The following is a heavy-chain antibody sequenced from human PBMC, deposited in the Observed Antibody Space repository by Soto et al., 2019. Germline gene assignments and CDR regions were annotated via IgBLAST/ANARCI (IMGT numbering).Heavy chain of an antibody. J-gene: IGHJ2*01. CDR3: ARAQSWGYFDL. CDR2: MNPNSGNT. Sequence: QVQVVQSGAEVKKPGASVKVSCKASGYTFTSYDINWVRQATGQGLEWMGWMNPNSGNTVYAQKFQDRVTMTRNPSISTAYMELSSLQSEDTAVYYCARAQSWGYFDLWGRGTLVTVYS. V-gene: IGHV1-8*02. D-gene: IGHD3-16*01. CDR1: GYTFTSYD.